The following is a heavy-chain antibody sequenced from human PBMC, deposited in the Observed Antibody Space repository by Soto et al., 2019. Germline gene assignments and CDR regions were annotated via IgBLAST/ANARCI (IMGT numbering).Heavy chain of an antibody. CDR3: AGSLRISLGEIDY. V-gene: IGHV4-31*03. Sequence: TLSLTFTVSGGSIRRASYHWTWVCQHPGKGLEWIGHIYYSGSTYYNPSLKSRITISVDTSQNQFSLKLTSVTAADTAVYYCAGSLRISLGEIDYWGQGSLVTVS. CDR1: GGSIRRASYH. CDR2: IYYSGST. J-gene: IGHJ4*02. D-gene: IGHD2-15*01.